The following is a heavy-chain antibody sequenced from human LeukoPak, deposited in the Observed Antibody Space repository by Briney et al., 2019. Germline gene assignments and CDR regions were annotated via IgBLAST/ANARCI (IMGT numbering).Heavy chain of an antibody. V-gene: IGHV1-46*01. CDR1: GYAFTSYY. Sequence: ASVKVSCTASGYAFTSYYMHWVRQAPGQGLEWMGIINPSGGSTSYAQKFQGRVTMTRDTSTSTVYMELSSLRSEDTAVYYCASESPYCGGDCYSGWFDPWGQGTLVTVSS. CDR3: ASESPYCGGDCYSGWFDP. CDR2: INPSGGST. D-gene: IGHD2-21*02. J-gene: IGHJ5*02.